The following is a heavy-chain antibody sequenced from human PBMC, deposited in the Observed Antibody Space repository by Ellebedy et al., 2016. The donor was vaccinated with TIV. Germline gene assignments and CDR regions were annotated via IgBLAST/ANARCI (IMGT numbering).Heavy chain of an antibody. V-gene: IGHV3-48*02. CDR3: VRRAVDY. CDR2: ISSSGANI. J-gene: IGHJ4*02. Sequence: GESLKISCAASGFTFSTYDMNWARQAPGKGLEWVAHISSSGANIYYADSVKGRFTISRDNDKYSLYLQMNSLRDEDTAVYHIVRRAVDYWGQGTLVTVSS. CDR1: GFTFSTYD.